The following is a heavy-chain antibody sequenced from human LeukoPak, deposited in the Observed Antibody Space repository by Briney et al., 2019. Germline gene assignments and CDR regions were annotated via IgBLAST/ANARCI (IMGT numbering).Heavy chain of an antibody. CDR1: GGSFSGYY. J-gene: IGHJ4*02. CDR2: INHSGST. Sequence: SETLSLTCAVYGGSFSGYYWSWIRQPPGKGLEWIGEINHSGSTNYNPSLKSRVTISVDTSKNQFSLKLSSVTAADTAVYYCARGGPPNYDSSGYYGYWGQGTLVTVSS. D-gene: IGHD3-22*01. V-gene: IGHV4-34*01. CDR3: ARGGPPNYDSSGYYGY.